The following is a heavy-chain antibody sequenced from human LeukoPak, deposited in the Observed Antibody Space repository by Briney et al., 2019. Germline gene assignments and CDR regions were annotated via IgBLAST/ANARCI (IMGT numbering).Heavy chain of an antibody. D-gene: IGHD3-22*01. CDR2: ISYSGST. CDR3: ARNFDSYNAFDI. Sequence: PSETVSLTCIVSGFSISSSDYYWSWIRQPPTKGLEWIGYISYSGSTYYNPSLKSRVTISVDTSKNHFSLRLSSVTAADTAVYYCARNFDSYNAFDIWGQGTMVTVSS. J-gene: IGHJ3*02. V-gene: IGHV4-31*02. CDR1: GFSISSSDYY.